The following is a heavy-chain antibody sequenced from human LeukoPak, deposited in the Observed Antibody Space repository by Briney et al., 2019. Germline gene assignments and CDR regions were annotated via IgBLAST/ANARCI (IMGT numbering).Heavy chain of an antibody. J-gene: IGHJ4*02. V-gene: IGHV3-23*01. D-gene: IGHD5-12*01. CDR3: ARSGYIPSFDY. Sequence: GASLRLSCAASGFTFSSYAMSWVRQAPGKGLEWISAISASGGSTYYADSVKGRFTISRDNSKNTLYLQMNSLRAEDTAVYYCARSGYIPSFDYWGQGTLVTVSS. CDR2: ISASGGST. CDR1: GFTFSSYA.